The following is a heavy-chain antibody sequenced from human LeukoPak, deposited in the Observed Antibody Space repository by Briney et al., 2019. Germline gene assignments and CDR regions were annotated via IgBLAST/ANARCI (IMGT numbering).Heavy chain of an antibody. Sequence: GGSLRLSCAASGFTFSSSWMHWVRQAPGKGLVWVSRINGDESSTSNAGSVKGRFTISRDNAKNTLYLQMDSLRAEDTAVYYCARFTRSAAGMNWGQGTLVTVSS. CDR2: INGDESST. J-gene: IGHJ4*02. CDR1: GFTFSSSW. CDR3: ARFTRSAAGMN. V-gene: IGHV3-74*01. D-gene: IGHD6-13*01.